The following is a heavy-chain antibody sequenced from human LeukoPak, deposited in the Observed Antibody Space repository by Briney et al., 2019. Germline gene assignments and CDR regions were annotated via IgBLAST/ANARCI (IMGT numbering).Heavy chain of an antibody. J-gene: IGHJ6*02. D-gene: IGHD1-1*01. Sequence: ASVKVSCKASGYTFTSYGISWVRQAPGQGLEWMGWISAYNGNTNYAQKLQGRVTMTTDTSTSTAYMELRSLRSDDTAVYYCARESSHWNPGYGMDVWGQGTTVTVSS. V-gene: IGHV1-18*01. CDR1: GYTFTSYG. CDR3: ARESSHWNPGYGMDV. CDR2: ISAYNGNT.